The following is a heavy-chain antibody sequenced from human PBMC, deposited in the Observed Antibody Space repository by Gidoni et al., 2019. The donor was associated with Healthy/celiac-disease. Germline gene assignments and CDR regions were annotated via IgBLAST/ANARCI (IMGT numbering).Heavy chain of an antibody. J-gene: IGHJ6*02. CDR1: GFAFSSSG. D-gene: IGHD1-26*01. Sequence: QVQLVVSGGGVVQPGRSLTLSCAASGFAFSSSGMTGVRPAPGKGLEWVAVIAYDGSNKYYADSVKGRFTISRDNSKNTLYLQMNSLRAEDTAVYDCAKDRNSGSYFDYYYYGMDVWGQGTTVTVSS. CDR3: AKDRNSGSYFDYYYYGMDV. V-gene: IGHV3-30*18. CDR2: IAYDGSNK.